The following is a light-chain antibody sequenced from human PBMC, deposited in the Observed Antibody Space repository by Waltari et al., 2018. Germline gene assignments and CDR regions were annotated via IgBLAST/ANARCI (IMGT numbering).Light chain of an antibody. CDR3: QQSYITPYT. Sequence: DIQMTQAPSSLSASVGDRVTITCRASQTITSHLNWFQQQPGRAPKLLIHTASSLQSGVPSRFSGSGSGTQFTLTISSLQPEDFATYLCQQSYITPYTFGQGTKVEIK. V-gene: IGKV1-39*01. CDR2: TAS. CDR1: QTITSH. J-gene: IGKJ2*01.